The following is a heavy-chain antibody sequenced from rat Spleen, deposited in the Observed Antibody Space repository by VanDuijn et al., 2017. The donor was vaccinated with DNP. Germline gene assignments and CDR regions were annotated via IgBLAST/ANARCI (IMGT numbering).Heavy chain of an antibody. CDR2: ITQTGGTT. CDR1: GFIFSNYW. V-gene: IGHV5-31*01. D-gene: IGHD1-11*01. Sequence: EVQLVESGGGPVQPGRSLKLSCVASGFIFSNYWMTWIRQAPGKGLEWVASITQTGGTTYYPDSVKGRFTISRDNAKSTLYLQVNSLRSEDTATYYCTRVPRWGGYRDVLDAWGQGASVTVSS. J-gene: IGHJ4*01. CDR3: TRVPRWGGYRDVLDA.